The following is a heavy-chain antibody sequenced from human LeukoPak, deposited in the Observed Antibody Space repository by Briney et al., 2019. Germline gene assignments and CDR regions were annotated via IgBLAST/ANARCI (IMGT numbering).Heavy chain of an antibody. CDR2: ISYDGSNK. CDR1: GFTFNIYG. CDR3: ARGLNRYFTTVTPLGDY. V-gene: IGHV3-30-3*01. J-gene: IGHJ4*02. D-gene: IGHD4-17*01. Sequence: PGGSLRLSCAGSGFTFNIYGIHWVRQAPGKGLEWVAVISYDGSNKYYADSVKGRSTISRDNSNNTLYLQMNSLRVEDTAVYYCARGLNRYFTTVTPLGDYWGQGTPVTVSS.